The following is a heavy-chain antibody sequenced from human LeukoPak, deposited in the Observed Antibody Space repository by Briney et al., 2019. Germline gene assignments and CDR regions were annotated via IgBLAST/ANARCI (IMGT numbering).Heavy chain of an antibody. J-gene: IGHJ6*03. V-gene: IGHV1-69*05. D-gene: IGHD6-13*01. CDR2: IIPIFGTA. CDR1: GGTFSSYA. CDR3: ARASSSSWPYYYYYYMDV. Sequence: SVKLSCKASGGTFSSYAISWVRQAPGQGLEWMGGIIPIFGTANYAQKFQGRVTITTDESTSTVYMELSSLRSEDTAVYYCARASSSSWPYYYYYYMDVWGKGTTVTVSS.